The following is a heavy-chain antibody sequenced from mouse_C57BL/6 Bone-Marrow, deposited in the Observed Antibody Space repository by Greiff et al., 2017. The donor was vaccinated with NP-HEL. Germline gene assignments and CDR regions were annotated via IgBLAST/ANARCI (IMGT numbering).Heavy chain of an antibody. CDR1: GFTFSSYG. Sequence: EVMLVESGGDLVKPGGSLKLSCAASGFTFSSYGMSWVRQTPDKRLEWVATISSGGSYTYYPDSVKGRFTISRDNAKNTLYLQMRSLKSEDTAMYYCARHNLGFAYWGQGTLVTVSA. V-gene: IGHV5-6*01. CDR3: ARHNLGFAY. CDR2: ISSGGSYT. J-gene: IGHJ3*01.